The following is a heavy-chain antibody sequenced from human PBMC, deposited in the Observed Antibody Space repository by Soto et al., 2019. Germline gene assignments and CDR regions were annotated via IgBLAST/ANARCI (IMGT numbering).Heavy chain of an antibody. Sequence: GGSVKVSCKASGGTFSSYAISWVLQAPGEGLEWMGGIIPIFGTANYAQKFQGRVTITADKSTSTAYMELSSLRSEDTAVYYCASRLEEDYYYYYGMDVWGQGTTVTVSS. CDR2: IIPIFGTA. CDR1: GGTFSSYA. V-gene: IGHV1-69*06. CDR3: ASRLEEDYYYYYGMDV. D-gene: IGHD1-1*01. J-gene: IGHJ6*02.